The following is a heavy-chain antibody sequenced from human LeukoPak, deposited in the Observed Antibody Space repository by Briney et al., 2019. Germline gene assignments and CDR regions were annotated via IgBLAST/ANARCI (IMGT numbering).Heavy chain of an antibody. D-gene: IGHD5-24*01. V-gene: IGHV3-74*01. CDR1: GFTFSDTW. CDR3: AMKAVPRPRLHDAFDF. J-gene: IGHJ3*01. Sequence: GGSLRLSCAASGFTFSDTWMHWVRQAPGEGLVWVSRIRSDGSDTRYAESVKGRFTISRDNAKNTLYLQMNSLRADDTAVYYCAMKAVPRPRLHDAFDFWGQGTVVSVSS. CDR2: IRSDGSDT.